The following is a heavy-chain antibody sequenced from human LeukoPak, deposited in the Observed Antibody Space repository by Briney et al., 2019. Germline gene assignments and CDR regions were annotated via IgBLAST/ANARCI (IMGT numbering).Heavy chain of an antibody. J-gene: IGHJ6*02. CDR2: ISAYNGNT. D-gene: IGHD4-11*01. CDR3: ATYTVTTAPYYYGMDV. Sequence: ASVKVSCTASGYTFTSYGISWVRQAPGQGLEWMGWISAYNGNTNYAQKLQGRVTMTTDTSTSTAYMELRSLRSDDTAVYYCATYTVTTAPYYYGMDVWGQGTTVTVSS. V-gene: IGHV1-18*01. CDR1: GYTFTSYG.